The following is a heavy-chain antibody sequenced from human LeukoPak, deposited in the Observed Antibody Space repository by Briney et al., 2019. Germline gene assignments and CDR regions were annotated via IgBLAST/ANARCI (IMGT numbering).Heavy chain of an antibody. J-gene: IGHJ4*02. CDR2: IYYSGST. CDR3: ARDSGAAAGTDY. V-gene: IGHV4-30-4*01. D-gene: IGHD6-13*01. Sequence: TSETLSLTCTVSGGSIRSGGYYWSWIRQPPGKGLEWIGYIYYSGSTYYNPSLKSRVTISVDTSKNQFSLKLSSVTAADTAVYYCARDSGAAAGTDYWGQGTLVTVSS. CDR1: GGSIRSGGYY.